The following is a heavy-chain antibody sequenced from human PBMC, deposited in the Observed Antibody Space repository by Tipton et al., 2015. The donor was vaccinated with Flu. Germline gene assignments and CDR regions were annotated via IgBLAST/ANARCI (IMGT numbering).Heavy chain of an antibody. Sequence: SLRLSCAASGFTFSNAWMSWVRQAPGKGLEWVGRIKSKTDGGTTDYAAPVKGRFTISRDDSKNTLYLQMNSLKTEDTAVYYCASETYYDFWSGFSSDAFDIWGQGTMVTVSS. J-gene: IGHJ3*02. D-gene: IGHD3-3*01. V-gene: IGHV3-15*01. CDR3: ASETYYDFWSGFSSDAFDI. CDR2: IKSKTDGGTT. CDR1: GFTFSNAW.